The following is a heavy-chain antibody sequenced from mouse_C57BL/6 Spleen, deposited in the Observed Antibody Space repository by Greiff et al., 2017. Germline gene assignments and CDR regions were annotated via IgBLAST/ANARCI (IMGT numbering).Heavy chain of an antibody. CDR1: GYSITSGYY. CDR2: ISYDGSN. Sequence: VQLQQSGPGLVKPSQSLSLTCSVTGYSITSGYYWNWIRQFPGNKLEWMGYISYDGSNNYNPSLKNRISITRDTSKNQFFLKLNSVTTEDTATYYCARDTTVYAMDYWGQGTSVTVSS. V-gene: IGHV3-6*01. CDR3: ARDTTVYAMDY. J-gene: IGHJ4*01. D-gene: IGHD1-1*01.